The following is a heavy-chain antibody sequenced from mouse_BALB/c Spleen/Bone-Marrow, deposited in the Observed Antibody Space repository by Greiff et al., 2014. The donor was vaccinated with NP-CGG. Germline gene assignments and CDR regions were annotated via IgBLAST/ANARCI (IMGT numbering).Heavy chain of an antibody. D-gene: IGHD1-1*01. J-gene: IGHJ3*01. CDR1: GYTFTSYW. Sequence: DLVKPGASVKQSCKASGYTFTSYWINWVKQRPGQGLEWIGRISPGSGTTYYNEMFKGKATLTVDTSSTTAYIQLSSLSSEDSAVYFCARGSYYYGSSSPWFAYWGQGTLVTVSA. V-gene: IGHV1S41*01. CDR3: ARGSYYYGSSSPWFAY. CDR2: ISPGSGTT.